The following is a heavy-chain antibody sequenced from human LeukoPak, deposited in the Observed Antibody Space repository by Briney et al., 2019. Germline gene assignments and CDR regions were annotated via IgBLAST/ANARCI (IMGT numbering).Heavy chain of an antibody. Sequence: GSLRLSCAASGFTFSTYSMNWVRQPPGKGLEGIGSIYYSGTTYYNTSLKSRVTMSVDTSKNQFHLKLTSVTAADTAVYYCASGGTCSALCLGNYWGQGTLVTVSS. V-gene: IGHV4-59*04. CDR1: GFTFSTYSMN. CDR3: ASGGTCSALCLGNY. D-gene: IGHD2-15*01. CDR2: IYYSGTT. J-gene: IGHJ4*01.